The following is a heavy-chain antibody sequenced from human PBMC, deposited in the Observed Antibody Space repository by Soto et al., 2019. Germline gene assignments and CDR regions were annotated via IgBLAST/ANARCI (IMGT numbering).Heavy chain of an antibody. D-gene: IGHD1-26*01. CDR1: GYTFTNNW. CDR2: IYPSDFEA. CDR3: ARLISGSYGDAFDI. Sequence: GESQKISCKASGYTFTNNWIGWVRQMPGKGLEWMGIIYPSDFEARYSPSFQGQVTFSADRSITTAYLHWSSLTASDTAMYYCARLISGSYGDAFDIWGQGSMVTVSS. V-gene: IGHV5-51*01. J-gene: IGHJ3*02.